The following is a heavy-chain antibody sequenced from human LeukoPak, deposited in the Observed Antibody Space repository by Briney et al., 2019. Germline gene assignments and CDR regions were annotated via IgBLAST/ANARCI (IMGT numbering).Heavy chain of an antibody. Sequence: ASVKVSCKASGYSFAGYGISWVRQAPGQGLEWMGWINPNSGGTNYAQKFQGRVTMTRDTSISTAYMELSRLRSDDTAVYYCARDSIPRSIVVVTATLFQHWGQGTLVTVSS. D-gene: IGHD2-21*02. V-gene: IGHV1-2*02. J-gene: IGHJ1*01. CDR2: INPNSGGT. CDR1: GYSFAGYG. CDR3: ARDSIPRSIVVVTATLFQH.